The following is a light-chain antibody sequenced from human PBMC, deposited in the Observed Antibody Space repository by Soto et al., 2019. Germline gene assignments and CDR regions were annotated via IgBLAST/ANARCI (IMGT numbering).Light chain of an antibody. CDR2: WAS. CDR3: QQYYRPWT. J-gene: IGKJ1*01. CDR1: QSVLYSSNNKNY. V-gene: IGKV4-1*01. Sequence: DIVMTQSPDSLAVSLGERATINCKSSQSVLYSSNNKNYLAWYQQKPGQPPKLLIYWASTRESGVPDRFSGSGSGXXXXXXXXSLQAEDVAVYYCQQYYRPWTFGQGTKVEIK.